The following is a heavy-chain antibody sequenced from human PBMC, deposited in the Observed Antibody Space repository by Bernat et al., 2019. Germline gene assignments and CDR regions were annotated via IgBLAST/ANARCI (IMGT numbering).Heavy chain of an antibody. J-gene: IGHJ5*02. Sequence: QVQLQESGPGLVKPSETLSLTCTVSGGSICSYYWSWIRQPPGKGLEWIGYIYYSGSTNYNPSLKSRVTISVDTSKNQFSLKLSSVTAADTAVYYCARGLSPDCSGGSCYWFDPWGQGTLVTVSS. CDR3: ARGLSPDCSGGSCYWFDP. V-gene: IGHV4-59*01. CDR2: IYYSGST. CDR1: GGSICSYY. D-gene: IGHD2-15*01.